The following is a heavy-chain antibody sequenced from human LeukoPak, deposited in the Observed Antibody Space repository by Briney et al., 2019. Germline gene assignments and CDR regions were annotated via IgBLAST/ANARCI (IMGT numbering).Heavy chain of an antibody. Sequence: GGSLRLSCAGPVFMFHDYAIHWVRQAPGKGLEWVSLISGDGGSTFYADSVKGRFTISRDNSKNSLYLQMNSLRSDDTALYYCARESESSGWYDYWGQGTLVTVSS. CDR3: ARESESSGWYDY. CDR1: VFMFHDYA. D-gene: IGHD6-19*01. V-gene: IGHV3-43*02. CDR2: ISGDGGST. J-gene: IGHJ4*02.